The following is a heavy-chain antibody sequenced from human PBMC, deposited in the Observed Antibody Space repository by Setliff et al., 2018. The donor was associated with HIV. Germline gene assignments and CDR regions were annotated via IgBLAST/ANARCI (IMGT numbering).Heavy chain of an antibody. V-gene: IGHV4-39*02. D-gene: IGHD2-8*01. Sequence: PSETLSLTCSISGGSMRSNIYYWGWIRLSPTKGLEWIGRIYTSGSTNYNPSLKSRVTISLDTSKKQFSLRLNSVTAADTGVYFCARAPSCADSWCYMYYYYYYGMDVWGLGTTVTVSS. CDR3: ARAPSCADSWCYMYYYYYYGMDV. CDR2: IYTSGST. J-gene: IGHJ6*02. CDR1: GGSMRSNIYY.